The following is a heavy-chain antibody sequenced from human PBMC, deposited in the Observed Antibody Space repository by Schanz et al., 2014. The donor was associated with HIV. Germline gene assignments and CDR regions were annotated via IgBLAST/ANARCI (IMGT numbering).Heavy chain of an antibody. CDR2: ISWNSGNM. J-gene: IGHJ4*02. CDR1: GFTFEDYA. Sequence: EVHLLVESGGGLVQPGGSLRLSCAASGFTFEDYAMHWVRQAPGTGLEWVSGISWNSGNMGYADSVKGRFTISRDNAKNCLYLQMNSLRAEDTALYHCARSSSGSGTWPPRYWGQGTLVIVSS. D-gene: IGHD6-6*01. CDR3: ARSSSGSGTWPPRY. V-gene: IGHV3-9*01.